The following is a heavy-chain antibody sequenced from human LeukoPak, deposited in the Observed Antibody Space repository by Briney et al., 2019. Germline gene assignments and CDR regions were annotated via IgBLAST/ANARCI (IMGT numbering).Heavy chain of an antibody. D-gene: IGHD3-10*01. J-gene: IGHJ4*02. CDR1: GGSFSGYY. V-gene: IGHV4-34*01. Sequence: SETLSLTCAVYGGSFSGYYWSWIRLPPGKGLEWIGEINHSGSTNYNPSLKSRVTISVDTSKNQFSLKLSSVTAADTAVYYCARGSIYGSGSYYTSYFDYWGQGTLVTVSS. CDR2: INHSGST. CDR3: ARGSIYGSGSYYTSYFDY.